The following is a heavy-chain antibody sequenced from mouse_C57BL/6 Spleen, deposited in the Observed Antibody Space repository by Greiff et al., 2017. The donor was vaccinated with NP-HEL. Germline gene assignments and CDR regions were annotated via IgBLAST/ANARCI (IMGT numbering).Heavy chain of an antibody. D-gene: IGHD1-1*01. CDR2: IYPGDGDT. J-gene: IGHJ1*03. CDR3: ARTRYYYGSSDGYFDV. Sequence: QVQLKQSGPELVKPGASVKISCKASGYAFSSSWMNWVKQRPGKGLEWIGRIYPGDGDTNYNGKFKGKATLTADKSSSTAYMQLSSLTSEDSAVYFCARTRYYYGSSDGYFDVWGTGTTVTVSS. V-gene: IGHV1-82*01. CDR1: GYAFSSSW.